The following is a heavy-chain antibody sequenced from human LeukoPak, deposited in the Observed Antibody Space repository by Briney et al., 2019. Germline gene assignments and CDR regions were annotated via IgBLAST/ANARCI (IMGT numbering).Heavy chain of an antibody. V-gene: IGHV4-39*01. CDR2: SYYSGTT. J-gene: IGHJ4*02. Sequence: PSETLSLTCTVSGVSISSIYYFWGWIRQPPGKGLEWIGSSYYSGTTYYNPSLESRVSISIDTSKNQLSLELNSVTAADTAVYYCARHSRVGFDYWGQGTLVTVSS. CDR1: GVSISSIYYF. D-gene: IGHD1-26*01. CDR3: ARHSRVGFDY.